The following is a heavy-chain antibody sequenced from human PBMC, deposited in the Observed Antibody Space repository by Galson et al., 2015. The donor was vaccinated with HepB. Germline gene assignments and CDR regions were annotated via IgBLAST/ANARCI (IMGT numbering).Heavy chain of an antibody. CDR1: GYTFTDYY. CDR2: VDPEDGET. V-gene: IGHV1-69-2*01. D-gene: IGHD1-14*01. Sequence: VKVSCKVSGYTFTDYYMHWVQQAPGKGLEWMGLVDPEDGETIYAEKFQGRVTITADTSTDTAYMELSSLRSEDTAVYYCATVLTIHRGAFDIWGQGTMVTVSS. CDR3: ATVLTIHRGAFDI. J-gene: IGHJ3*02.